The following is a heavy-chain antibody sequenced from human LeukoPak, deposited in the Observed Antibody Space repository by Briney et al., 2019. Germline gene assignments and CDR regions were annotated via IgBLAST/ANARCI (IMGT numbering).Heavy chain of an antibody. CDR1: GFTFGSYA. D-gene: IGHD2-15*01. V-gene: IGHV3-30-3*01. Sequence: GRPLRLSCAASGFTFGSYAMHWVRQAPGKGLEWVAVTSYDGFNTYNADSVKGRFTISRDNSKNTVYLQMNSLRAGDTAVYFCARDFCSGGSCYSVGHWGQGTLVTVSS. CDR2: TSYDGFNT. J-gene: IGHJ4*02. CDR3: ARDFCSGGSCYSVGH.